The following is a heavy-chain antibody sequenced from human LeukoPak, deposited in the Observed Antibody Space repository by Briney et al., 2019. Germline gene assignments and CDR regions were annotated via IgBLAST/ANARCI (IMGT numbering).Heavy chain of an antibody. CDR3: ARDVGALSGYDIYFDY. D-gene: IGHD5-12*01. CDR1: GFTFSSYD. V-gene: IGHV3-13*01. J-gene: IGHJ4*02. Sequence: PGGSLRLSCAASGFTFSSYDMHWVRQATGKGLEWVSAIGTAGDTYYPGSVKGRFTISRENAKNSLYLQMNSLRAGDTAVYYCARDVGALSGYDIYFDYWDQGTLVTVSS. CDR2: IGTAGDT.